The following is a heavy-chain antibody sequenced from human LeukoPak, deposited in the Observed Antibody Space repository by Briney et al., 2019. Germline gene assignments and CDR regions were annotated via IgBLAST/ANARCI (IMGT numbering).Heavy chain of an antibody. Sequence: SVKFSCKASGGTFSSYAISWVRQAPGQGLEWMGGIIPIFGTANYAQKFQGRVTITTDESTSTAYMELSSLTSEDTAVYYCARVSLYSGYESDYWGQGTLVTVSS. D-gene: IGHD5-12*01. CDR2: IIPIFGTA. J-gene: IGHJ4*02. CDR3: ARVSLYSGYESDY. CDR1: GGTFSSYA. V-gene: IGHV1-69*05.